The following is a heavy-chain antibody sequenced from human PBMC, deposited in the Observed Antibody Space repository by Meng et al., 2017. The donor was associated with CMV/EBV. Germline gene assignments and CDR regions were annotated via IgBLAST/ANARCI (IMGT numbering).Heavy chain of an antibody. CDR3: AKDGYSGYDYDY. CDR1: GFTFSSYG. J-gene: IGHJ4*02. V-gene: IGHV3-30*02. D-gene: IGHD5-12*01. CDR2: IRYDGSNK. Sequence: GESLKISCAASGFTFSSYGMHWVRQAPGKGLEWVAFIRYDGSNKYYADSVKGRFTISRDNSKNTLYLQMNSLRAEDTAVYYCAKDGYSGYDYDYWGQGTLVTVS.